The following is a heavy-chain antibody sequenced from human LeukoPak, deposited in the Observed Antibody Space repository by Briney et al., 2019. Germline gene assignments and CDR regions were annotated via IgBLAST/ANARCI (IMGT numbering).Heavy chain of an antibody. CDR3: AGDAY. CDR1: GVSIGSHY. J-gene: IGHJ4*02. Sequence: SETLSLTCTVSGVSIGSHYWSWIRQSPGKGLEWIGCVYNSGTTVYNPSLTGRVTISVDTSKNQYSLNLRSVTAAGAAVYYCAGDAYWGQGILVTVSS. V-gene: IGHV4-59*11. CDR2: VYNSGTT.